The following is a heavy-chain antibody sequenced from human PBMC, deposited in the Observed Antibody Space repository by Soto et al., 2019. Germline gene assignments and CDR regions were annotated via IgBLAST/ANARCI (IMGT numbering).Heavy chain of an antibody. V-gene: IGHV3-48*03. CDR1: GFTFSAYE. D-gene: IGHD2-21*02. CDR2: ISSGGSTI. CDR3: ARIGTVLTPDDS. J-gene: IGHJ4*02. Sequence: GGSLRLSCVGSGFTFSAYEMQWVRQAPGKGLEWVSYISSGGSTIFYGESVKGRFTVSRDNDRSSLYLQMNSLRVEDSGVYYCARIGTVLTPDDSWGQGTLVTVSS.